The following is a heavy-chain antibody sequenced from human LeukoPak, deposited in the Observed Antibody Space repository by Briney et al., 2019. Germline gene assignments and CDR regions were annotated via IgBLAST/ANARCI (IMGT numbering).Heavy chain of an antibody. J-gene: IGHJ5*02. CDR2: ISGSGDST. CDR1: GFTFSNFG. Sequence: GGSLRLSCAASGFTFSNFGMHWVRQAPGKGLEWVSGISGSGDSTYYADSVKGRFTISRDNSKNTLYLQMNSLRAEDTAVYYCAKPRPSYSSSWYDHWGQGTLVTVSS. V-gene: IGHV3-23*01. CDR3: AKPRPSYSSSWYDH. D-gene: IGHD6-13*01.